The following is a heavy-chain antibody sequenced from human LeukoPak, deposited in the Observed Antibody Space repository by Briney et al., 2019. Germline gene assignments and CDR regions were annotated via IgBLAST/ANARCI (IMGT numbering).Heavy chain of an antibody. CDR1: GYTFTSYG. CDR2: ISAYNGNT. D-gene: IGHD2-15*01. CDR3: ARGTVVYYYYGMDV. Sequence: VKVSCKASGYTFTSYGISWVRQAPGQGLEWMGWISAYNGNTNYAQKLQGRVTMTTDTSTSTADMALRSLRSDDTAVYYCARGTVVYYYYGMDVWGQGTTVTVSS. J-gene: IGHJ6*02. V-gene: IGHV1-18*01.